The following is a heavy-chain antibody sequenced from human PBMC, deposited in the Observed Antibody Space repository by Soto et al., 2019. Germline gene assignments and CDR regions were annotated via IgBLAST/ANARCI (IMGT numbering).Heavy chain of an antibody. CDR1: GASISSSGYY. Sequence: SETLSLTCTVSGASISSSGYYWGWIRQPPGKGLEWIGSIYYSGSTYYNPSLNSRVTVSVDTSKNQFSLKVTSVTAADTAVYYCARLYGYCIRNSCHGHYAMDVWGQGTTVTVSS. CDR2: IYYSGST. V-gene: IGHV4-39*01. CDR3: ARLYGYCIRNSCHGHYAMDV. J-gene: IGHJ6*02. D-gene: IGHD2-2*01.